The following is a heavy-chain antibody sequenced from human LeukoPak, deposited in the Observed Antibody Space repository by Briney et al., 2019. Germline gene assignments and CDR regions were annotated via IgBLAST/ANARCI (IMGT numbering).Heavy chain of an antibody. V-gene: IGHV3-48*03. CDR1: GFSFITYA. J-gene: IGHJ6*03. Sequence: GGSLRLSCAAPGFSFITYAMNWVRQAPGKGLEWVSGNSGTGSAVGYADSVKGRFTVSRDTSKRTVYLQMSGLRVDDTATYYCVKGSGTHYYFYYMDAWGKGTPVTVSS. CDR3: VKGSGTHYYFYYMDA. CDR2: NSGTGSAV. D-gene: IGHD1-26*01.